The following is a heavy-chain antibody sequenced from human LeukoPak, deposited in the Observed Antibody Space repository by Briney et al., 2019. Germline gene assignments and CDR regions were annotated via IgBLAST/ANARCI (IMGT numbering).Heavy chain of an antibody. CDR3: AKASYYYDSSGYYPGFVDY. J-gene: IGHJ4*02. CDR1: GFTFSSYA. D-gene: IGHD3-22*01. Sequence: GGSLRLSCAASGFTFSSYAMSWVRQAPGKGLEWVSAISGRGGSTYYADSVKGRFTISRDNSKNTLYLQMNSLRAEDTAVYYCAKASYYYDSSGYYPGFVDYWGQGTLVTVSS. CDR2: ISGRGGST. V-gene: IGHV3-23*01.